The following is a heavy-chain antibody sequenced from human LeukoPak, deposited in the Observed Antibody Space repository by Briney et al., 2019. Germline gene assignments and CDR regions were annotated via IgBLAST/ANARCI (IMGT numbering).Heavy chain of an antibody. J-gene: IGHJ4*02. Sequence: GGSLRLSCAASGFTFSSYAMSWVRQAPGKGLEWVSAISGSGGSTYYADSVKGRFTISRDNSKNTLYLQMNSLRAEDTGVYYCAKGGYCSGGSCYPYYFDYWGQGTLVTVSS. CDR2: ISGSGGST. CDR3: AKGGYCSGGSCYPYYFDY. V-gene: IGHV3-23*01. D-gene: IGHD2-15*01. CDR1: GFTFSSYA.